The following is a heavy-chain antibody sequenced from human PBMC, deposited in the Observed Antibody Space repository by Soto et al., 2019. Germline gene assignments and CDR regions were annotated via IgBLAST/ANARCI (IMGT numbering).Heavy chain of an antibody. CDR3: ARDRFPYDFRGNYFDY. D-gene: IGHD3-3*01. Sequence: QVPLVQSGAEVKKPGSSVKVSCKASGGTFSSYAISWVRQAPGQGLEWMGGIIPIFGTANYAQKFQGRVTITADESTSTAYMELSSLRSEDTAVYYCARDRFPYDFRGNYFDYWGQGTLVTVSS. J-gene: IGHJ4*02. V-gene: IGHV1-69*01. CDR1: GGTFSSYA. CDR2: IIPIFGTA.